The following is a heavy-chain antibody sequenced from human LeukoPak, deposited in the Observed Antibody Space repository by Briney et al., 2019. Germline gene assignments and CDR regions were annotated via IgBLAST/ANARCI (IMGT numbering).Heavy chain of an antibody. J-gene: IGHJ6*02. Sequence: GGSLRLSCAASGFTFSSYSMNWVRQAPGKGLEWVSSISSSSSYIYYADSVKGRFTISRDNAENSLYLQMNSLRAEDTAVYYCARDTVTIFGVVDYYYGMDVWGQGTTVTVSS. CDR2: ISSSSSYI. CDR1: GFTFSSYS. D-gene: IGHD3-3*01. V-gene: IGHV3-21*01. CDR3: ARDTVTIFGVVDYYYGMDV.